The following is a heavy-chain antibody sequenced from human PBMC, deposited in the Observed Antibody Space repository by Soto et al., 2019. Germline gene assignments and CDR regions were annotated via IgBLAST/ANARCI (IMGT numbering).Heavy chain of an antibody. CDR1: GASISSTTYY. J-gene: IGHJ4*01. D-gene: IGHD3-9*01. Sequence: SETLSLTCTVSGASISSTTYYWGWIRQPPGQGLEWIGTIYYSGISYYNPSLQSRVTISVDTSKNQFSLKLNFLTAADTARYYCARQRKYYDILTGYHPYYFDYWGHGILVTVSS. CDR3: ARQRKYYDILTGYHPYYFDY. V-gene: IGHV4-39*01. CDR2: IYYSGIS.